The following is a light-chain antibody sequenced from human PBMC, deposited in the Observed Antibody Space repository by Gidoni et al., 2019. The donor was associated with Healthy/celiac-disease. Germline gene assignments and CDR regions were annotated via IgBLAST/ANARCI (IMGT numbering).Light chain of an antibody. V-gene: IGKV2-28*01. J-gene: IGKJ4*01. CDR3: MQALQTPLT. CDR2: LVS. CDR1: QTRLHSNGHIY. Sequence: EIVMTQHSLSLSVTPGEPASISCRFSQTRLHSNGHIYLDWYLQKPGQSPQLLIYLVSTRASGVPDRFSGSGSGTDFTLKISRVEAEGVGVYYCMQALQTPLTFGGGTKVEIK.